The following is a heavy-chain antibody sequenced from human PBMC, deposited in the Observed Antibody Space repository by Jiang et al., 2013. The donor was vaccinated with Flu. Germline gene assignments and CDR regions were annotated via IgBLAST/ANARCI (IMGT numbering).Heavy chain of an antibody. CDR1: GFTFSSYA. Sequence: QLLESGGGLVQPGGSLRLSCAASGFTFSSYAMSWVRQGPGKGLEWVSTISGSGANTHYADSVKGRFTISRDNSKNTLDLEMNSLRADDTAVYYCARSWYSSGWYGGDYWGQGTLVTVSS. V-gene: IGHV3-23*01. CDR3: ARSWYSSGWYGGDY. D-gene: IGHD6-19*01. J-gene: IGHJ4*02. CDR2: ISGSGANT.